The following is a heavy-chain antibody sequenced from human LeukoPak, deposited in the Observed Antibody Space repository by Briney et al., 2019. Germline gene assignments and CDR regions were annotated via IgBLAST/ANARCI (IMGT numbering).Heavy chain of an antibody. CDR3: ARMKYYYYYYMDV. V-gene: IGHV3-21*01. CDR1: GLTFSSYN. Sequence: GGSLRLSCAASGLTFSSYNMNWVRQAPGKGLEWVSSTTSSSSYIYYADSVKGRFTISRDNAKNSLYLQMNSLRAEDTAVYYCARMKYYYYYYMDVWGKGTTVTVSS. J-gene: IGHJ6*03. CDR2: TTSSSSYI.